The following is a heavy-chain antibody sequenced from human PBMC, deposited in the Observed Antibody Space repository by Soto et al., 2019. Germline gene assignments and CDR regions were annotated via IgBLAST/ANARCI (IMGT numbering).Heavy chain of an antibody. J-gene: IGHJ4*02. CDR2: IIPILGIA. D-gene: IGHD5-18*01. CDR1: GGTFSSYT. V-gene: IGHV1-69*08. Sequence: QVQLVQSGAEVKKPGSSVKVSCKASGGTFSSYTISWVRQAPGQGLEWMGRIIPILGIANYAQKFQGRDTITADKSTSTAYMELSSLRSEDTAVYYCARDPGQEVRYSYGYGYWGQGTLVTVSS. CDR3: ARDPGQEVRYSYGYGY.